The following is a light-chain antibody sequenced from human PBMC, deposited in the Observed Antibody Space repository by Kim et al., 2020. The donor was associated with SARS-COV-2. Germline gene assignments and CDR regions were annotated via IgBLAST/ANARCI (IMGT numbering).Light chain of an antibody. CDR2: VNSDDSD. CDR1: RGHSRSA. CDR3: QTWDSGIQV. V-gene: IGLV4-69*01. Sequence: PTKTTCRLRRGHSRSAIIWRQQEPEKGPRYLMNVNSDDSDKKGDGIPDRFSGSSFGAERYLTISSLQSEDEADYYCQTWDSGIQVFGGGTQLTVL. J-gene: IGLJ3*02.